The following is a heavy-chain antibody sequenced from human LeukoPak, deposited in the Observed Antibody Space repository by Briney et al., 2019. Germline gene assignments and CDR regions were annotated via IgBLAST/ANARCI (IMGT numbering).Heavy chain of an antibody. V-gene: IGHV4-39*01. CDR2: IYYSGAT. D-gene: IGHD1-14*01. J-gene: IGHJ3*02. CDR3: ARHEWGITNAFDI. Sequence: RSSETLSLTCTVSGGSFSSSDYYWGWICQPPGKGLEWIGSIYYSGATYYNPSLKSRVTISVDTSKKQFSLKLRSVTAADTAVYYCARHEWGITNAFDIWGQGTMVTVSS. CDR1: GGSFSSSDYY.